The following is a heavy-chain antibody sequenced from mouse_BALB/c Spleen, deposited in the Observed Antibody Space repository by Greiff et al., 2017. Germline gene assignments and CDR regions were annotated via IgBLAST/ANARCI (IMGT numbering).Heavy chain of an antibody. CDR3: ARTDYYGSRRDGYFDV. J-gene: IGHJ1*01. V-gene: IGHV2-6-4*01. CDR2: IWGGGST. CDR1: GFSLSRYS. Sequence: VKLMESGPGLVAPSQSLSITCTVSGFSLSRYSVHWVRQPPGKGLEWLGMIWGGGSTDYNSALKSRLSISKDNSKSQVFLKMNSLQTDDTAMYYCARTDYYGSRRDGYFDVWGAGTTVTVSS. D-gene: IGHD1-1*01.